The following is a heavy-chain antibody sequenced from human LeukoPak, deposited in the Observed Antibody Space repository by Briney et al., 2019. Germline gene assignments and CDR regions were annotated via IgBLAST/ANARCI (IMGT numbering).Heavy chain of an antibody. D-gene: IGHD6-19*01. CDR2: INSDGSST. J-gene: IGHJ4*02. V-gene: IGHV3-74*01. Sequence: GGSLRLSCAASGFTFSSYWMHWVRQAPGKGLVWVSRINSDGSSTSYADSVKGRFTISRDNAKNTLHLQMNSLRAEDTAVYYCAREGRSGWYYFDYWGQGTLVTVSS. CDR1: GFTFSSYW. CDR3: AREGRSGWYYFDY.